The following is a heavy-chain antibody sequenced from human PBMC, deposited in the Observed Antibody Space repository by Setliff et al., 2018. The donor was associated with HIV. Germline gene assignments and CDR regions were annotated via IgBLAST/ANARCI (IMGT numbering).Heavy chain of an antibody. CDR2: IYPNGNT. D-gene: IGHD3-10*01. CDR3: ARISWLGESTPDY. Sequence: SETLSLTCTVSGGSISSASYSWSWIRQPPGKGLEWIGYIYPNGNTYYSPSLKSRVTISVDRSKNQFSLKLISVTAADTAVYYCARISWLGESTPDYWGQGTQVTVSS. V-gene: IGHV4-30-2*01. J-gene: IGHJ4*02. CDR1: GGSISSASYS.